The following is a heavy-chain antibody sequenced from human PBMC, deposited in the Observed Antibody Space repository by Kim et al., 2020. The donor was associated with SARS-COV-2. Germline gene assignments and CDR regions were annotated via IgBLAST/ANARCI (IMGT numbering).Heavy chain of an antibody. V-gene: IGHV3-23*01. CDR1: GFTFSSYA. CDR3: AKEGGYNWSDQPGGDY. Sequence: GGSLRLSCAASGFTFSSYAMSWVRQAPGKGLEWVSAISGSGGSTYYADSVKGRFTISRDNSKNTLYLQMNSLRAEDTAVYYCAKEGGYNWSDQPGGDYWGQGTLVTVSS. J-gene: IGHJ4*02. D-gene: IGHD1-1*01. CDR2: ISGSGGST.